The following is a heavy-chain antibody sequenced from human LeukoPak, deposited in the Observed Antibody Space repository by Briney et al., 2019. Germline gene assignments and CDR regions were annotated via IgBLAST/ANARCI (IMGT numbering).Heavy chain of an antibody. D-gene: IGHD2-2*01. J-gene: IGHJ6*03. Sequence: SETLSLTCAVYGGSFSGYYWSWIRQPPGKGLEWIGEINHSGSTNYNPSPKSRVTISVDTYKNQFSLKLSSVTAADTAVYYCARGRRDRYCSSTSCPEDYYYYMDVWGKGTTVTVSS. CDR1: GGSFSGYY. V-gene: IGHV4-34*01. CDR2: INHSGST. CDR3: ARGRRDRYCSSTSCPEDYYYYMDV.